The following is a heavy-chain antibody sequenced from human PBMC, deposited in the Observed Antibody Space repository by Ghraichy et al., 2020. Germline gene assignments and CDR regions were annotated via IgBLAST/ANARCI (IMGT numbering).Heavy chain of an antibody. CDR2: IKSETSGGTI. V-gene: IGHV3-15*01. Sequence: GESLRLSCAASGFAFSNAWMSWFRQAPGKGLEWVGRIKSETSGGTIEYAAPVQHRFTISRDDSKNTLYLQMNSLKTEDTAVYYCTTNLAYWGRGTLVTVSS. J-gene: IGHJ4*02. CDR1: GFAFSNAW. D-gene: IGHD1-14*01. CDR3: TTNLAY.